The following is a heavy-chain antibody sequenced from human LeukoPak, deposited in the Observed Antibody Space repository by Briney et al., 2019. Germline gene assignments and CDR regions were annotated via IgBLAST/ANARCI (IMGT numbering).Heavy chain of an antibody. CDR3: ARLIRRYYYGSSGYYPKGFDY. CDR2: INHSGST. CDR1: GGSISSSSYY. J-gene: IGHJ4*02. Sequence: SETLSLTCTVSGGSISSSSYYWGWIRQPPGKGLEWIGEINHSGSTNYNPSLKSRVTISVDTSKNQFSLKLSSVTAADTAVYYCARLIRRYYYGSSGYYPKGFDYWGQGTLVTVSS. D-gene: IGHD3-22*01. V-gene: IGHV4-39*07.